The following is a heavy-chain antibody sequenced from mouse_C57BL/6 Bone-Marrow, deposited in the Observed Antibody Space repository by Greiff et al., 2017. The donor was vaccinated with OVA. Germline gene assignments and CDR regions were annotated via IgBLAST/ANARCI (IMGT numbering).Heavy chain of an antibody. V-gene: IGHV5-6*02. J-gene: IGHJ2*01. CDR2: ISSGGSYT. CDR1: GFTFSSYG. Sequence: EVKLQESGGDLVKPGGSLKLSCAASGFTFSSYGMSWVRQTPDKRLEWVATISSGGSYTYYPDSGKGRFTISRDNAKNTLYLQMSSLKSEDTAMYYCAIRCYSFDYWGQGTTLTVSS. CDR3: AIRCYSFDY.